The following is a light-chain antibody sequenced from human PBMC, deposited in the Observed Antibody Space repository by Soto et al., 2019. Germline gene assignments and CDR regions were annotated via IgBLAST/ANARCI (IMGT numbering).Light chain of an antibody. J-gene: IGLJ3*02. V-gene: IGLV1-40*01. CDR1: SSNIGAGYD. Sequence: QSVLTQPPSVSGAPGQRVTISCTGSSSNIGAGYDVHWYLQLPGTAPKLLIHGNSNRPSGVPDRFSGSKSGTSASLAITGLQAEDEADYYCQSYDSSLSGWVFGGGTKLTVL. CDR2: GNS. CDR3: QSYDSSLSGWV.